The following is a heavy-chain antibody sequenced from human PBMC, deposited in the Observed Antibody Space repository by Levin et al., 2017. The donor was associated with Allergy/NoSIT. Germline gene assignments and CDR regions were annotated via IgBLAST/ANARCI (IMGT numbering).Heavy chain of an antibody. CDR3: ASSDLPSTIFGVVMTYGMDV. Sequence: SETLSLTCTVSGGSISSYYWSWIRQPPGKGLEWIGYIYYSGSTNYNPSLKSRVTISVDTSKNQFSLKLSSVTAADTAVYYCASSDLPSTIFGVVMTYGMDVWGQGTTVTVSS. J-gene: IGHJ6*02. V-gene: IGHV4-59*01. CDR1: GGSISSYY. CDR2: IYYSGST. D-gene: IGHD3-3*01.